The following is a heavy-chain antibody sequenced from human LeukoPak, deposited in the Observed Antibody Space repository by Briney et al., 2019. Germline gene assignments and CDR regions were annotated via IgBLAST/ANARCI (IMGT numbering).Heavy chain of an antibody. Sequence: ASVKVSCKASGYTFTSYGISWVRQAPRQGLEWMGWISAYNGNTNYAQKLQGRVTMTTDTSTSTAYMELRSLRSDDTAVYYCARTGCSGGSCYHTLGVGMDVWGQGTTVTVSS. CDR3: ARTGCSGGSCYHTLGVGMDV. CDR2: ISAYNGNT. D-gene: IGHD2-15*01. J-gene: IGHJ6*02. V-gene: IGHV1-18*01. CDR1: GYTFTSYG.